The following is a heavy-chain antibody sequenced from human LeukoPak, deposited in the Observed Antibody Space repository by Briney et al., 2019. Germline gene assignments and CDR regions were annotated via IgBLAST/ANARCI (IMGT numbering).Heavy chain of an antibody. Sequence: ASVKVSCKASGYTFTSYAMHWVRQAPGQRLEWMGWINAGNGNTKYSQKFQGRVTITRDTSASTAYMELSSLRSEDTAVYYCAREHMTTVTTMDYWGQGTLVTVSS. D-gene: IGHD4-11*01. CDR3: AREHMTTVTTMDY. J-gene: IGHJ4*02. CDR1: GYTFTSYA. V-gene: IGHV1-3*01. CDR2: INAGNGNT.